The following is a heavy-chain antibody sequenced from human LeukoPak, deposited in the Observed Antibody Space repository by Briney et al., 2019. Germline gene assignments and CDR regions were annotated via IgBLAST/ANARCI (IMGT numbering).Heavy chain of an antibody. CDR3: ARKVFNGIHDNYYYYMDV. V-gene: IGHV1-18*01. Sequence: ASVTVSCKASGYMFTSYGISWVRQAPGQGLEWMGWINPYNGETRNAQRLQGRVTMTRDKTTDYMEMGGKGSEERAGDYGARKVFNGIHDNYYYYMDVWGKGTTVAVSS. CDR1: GYMFTSYG. D-gene: IGHD3-22*01. CDR2: INPYNGET. J-gene: IGHJ6*03.